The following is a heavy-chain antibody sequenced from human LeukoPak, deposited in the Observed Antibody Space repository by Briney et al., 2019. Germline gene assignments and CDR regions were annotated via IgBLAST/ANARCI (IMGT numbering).Heavy chain of an antibody. Sequence: GRSLRLSCAASVLTFSSYWMSCVRQAPGKGLEWVANIKQDGSEKYYVDSVKGRFTISRDNAKNSLYLQMNSLRAEDTAVYYCARDGGRGVFDYWGQGTLVTVSS. CDR3: ARDGGRGVFDY. J-gene: IGHJ4*02. D-gene: IGHD1-26*01. CDR1: VLTFSSYW. CDR2: IKQDGSEK. V-gene: IGHV3-7*01.